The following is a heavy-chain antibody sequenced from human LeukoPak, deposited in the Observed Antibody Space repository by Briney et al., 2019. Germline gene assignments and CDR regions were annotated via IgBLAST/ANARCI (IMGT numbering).Heavy chain of an antibody. J-gene: IGHJ4*02. Sequence: KPGGSLRLSCAASGFTFSSYSMNWVRQAPGKGLEWVSSISSSSSYIYYADSVKGRFTISRDNAKNSLYLQMNSLRAEDTAVYYCAREYSSSTRVDYWGQGTLVTVSS. CDR2: ISSSSSYI. CDR1: GFTFSSYS. CDR3: AREYSSSTRVDY. D-gene: IGHD6-6*01. V-gene: IGHV3-21*01.